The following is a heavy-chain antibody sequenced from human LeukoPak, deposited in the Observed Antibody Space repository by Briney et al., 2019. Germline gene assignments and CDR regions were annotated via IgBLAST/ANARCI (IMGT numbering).Heavy chain of an antibody. CDR3: AKHLHNSPNHSNTMFDY. CDR1: GYTFTSYD. V-gene: IGHV1-8*01. D-gene: IGHD3-10*02. Sequence: ASVKVSRKASGYTFTSYDINWVRQATGQGLEWMGWMNPNSGNTGYAQKFQGRVTMTRNTSISTAYMELSSLRSEDTAVYYCAKHLHNSPNHSNTMFDYWGQGTLVTVSS. J-gene: IGHJ4*02. CDR2: MNPNSGNT.